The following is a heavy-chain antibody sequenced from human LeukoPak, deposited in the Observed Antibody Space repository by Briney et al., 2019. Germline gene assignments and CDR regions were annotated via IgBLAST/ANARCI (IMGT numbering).Heavy chain of an antibody. J-gene: IGHJ6*03. D-gene: IGHD5-12*01. Sequence: ASVKVSCKASGHTFTSYGISWVRQAPGQRLEWMGWISAYNGNTNYAQKLQGRVTMTTDTSTSTAYMELRSLRSDDTAVYYCARETHSGYLPNYYYYYMDVWGKGTTVTVSS. CDR3: ARETHSGYLPNYYYYYMDV. CDR2: ISAYNGNT. CDR1: GHTFTSYG. V-gene: IGHV1-18*01.